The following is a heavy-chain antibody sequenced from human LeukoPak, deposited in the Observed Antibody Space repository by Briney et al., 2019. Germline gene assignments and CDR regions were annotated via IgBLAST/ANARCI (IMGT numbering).Heavy chain of an antibody. J-gene: IGHJ5*02. CDR2: VYYSGNT. D-gene: IGHD3-10*01. Sequence: SETLSLTCTVSGDSISSSSYYWGWIRQPLGKGLEWIGNVYYSGNTYYNPSLKSRVTMSVDTSKNHFFLRLRFVTAADTAVYFCARQPHAFDNWFDPWGQGTLVTVSS. V-gene: IGHV4-39*01. CDR3: ARQPHAFDNWFDP. CDR1: GDSISSSSYY.